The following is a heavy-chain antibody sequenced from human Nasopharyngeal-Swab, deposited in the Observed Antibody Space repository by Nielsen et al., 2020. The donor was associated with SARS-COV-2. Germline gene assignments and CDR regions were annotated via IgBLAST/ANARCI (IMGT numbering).Heavy chain of an antibody. Sequence: WIRQPPGKGLEWIGIIYHSGSTYYNPSLKSRVTISVDTSKNQFSLKLSSVTAADTAVYYCARVDDFWSGSTDYYYYYYMDVWGKGTTVTVSS. D-gene: IGHD3-3*01. CDR2: IYHSGST. CDR3: ARVDDFWSGSTDYYYYYYMDV. V-gene: IGHV4-38-2*02. J-gene: IGHJ6*03.